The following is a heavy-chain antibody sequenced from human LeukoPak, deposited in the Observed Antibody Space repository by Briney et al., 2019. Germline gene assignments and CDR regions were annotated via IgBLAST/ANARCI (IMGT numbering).Heavy chain of an antibody. CDR3: ARDLYSSSWYRDFDY. V-gene: IGHV1-18*01. CDR2: ISAYNGNT. CDR1: GYTFTSYG. Sequence: ASVKVSCKASGYTFTSYGISWVRQAPGQGLEWMGWISAYNGNTNYAQKLQGRVTMTTDTSTSTAYMELRGLRSDDTAVYYCARDLYSSSWYRDFDYWGQGTLVTVSS. J-gene: IGHJ4*02. D-gene: IGHD6-13*01.